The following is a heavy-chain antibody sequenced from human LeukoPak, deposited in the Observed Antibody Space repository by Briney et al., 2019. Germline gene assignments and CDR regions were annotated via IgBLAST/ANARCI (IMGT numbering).Heavy chain of an antibody. V-gene: IGHV4-30-4*01. CDR3: AVSSSSSGRYYYYGMDV. CDR1: GGSISSGDYY. D-gene: IGHD6-6*01. Sequence: PSETLSLTCTVSGGSISSGDYYWSWIRQPPGKGLEWIGYIYYSGSTYYNPSLKSRVTISVDRSKSQFSLKLSSVTAADTAVYYCAVSSSSSGRYYYYGMDVWGQGTTVTVSS. J-gene: IGHJ6*02. CDR2: IYYSGST.